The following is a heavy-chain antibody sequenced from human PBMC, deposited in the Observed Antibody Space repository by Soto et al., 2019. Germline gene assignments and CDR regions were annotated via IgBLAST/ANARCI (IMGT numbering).Heavy chain of an antibody. CDR1: GYTFTNFG. V-gene: IGHV1-18*01. CDR2: ISSYNGNT. D-gene: IGHD4-4*01. CDR3: AIGATVTLANLDDTFDI. J-gene: IGHJ3*02. Sequence: QVQLVQSGAEVKRPGASVKVSCKASGYTFTNFGVTWVRQAPGQGLEWMGCISSYNGNTHNAQNLRGRGTMTTDTSTSTAYMEIRRLKSDDTAIYYFAIGATVTLANLDDTFDIRGQGTMVIVSS.